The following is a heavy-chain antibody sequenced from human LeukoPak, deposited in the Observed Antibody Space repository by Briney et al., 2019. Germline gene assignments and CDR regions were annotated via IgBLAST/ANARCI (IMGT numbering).Heavy chain of an antibody. CDR1: GYTFTSYY. V-gene: IGHV1-46*01. J-gene: IGHJ4*02. Sequence: GASVKVSCKASGYTFTSYYMHWVRQAPGQGLEWIGIINPSGGSTSYAQKFQGRVTMTRDTSTSTVYMELSSLRSEDTAVYYCARDPASLYYDILTGYFDYWGQGTLVTVSS. CDR3: ARDPASLYYDILTGYFDY. D-gene: IGHD3-9*01. CDR2: INPSGGST.